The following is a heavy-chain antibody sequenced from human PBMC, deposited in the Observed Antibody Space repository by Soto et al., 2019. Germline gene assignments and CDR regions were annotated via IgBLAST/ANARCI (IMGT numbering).Heavy chain of an antibody. J-gene: IGHJ4*02. CDR3: AREPATAKPEGVDF. V-gene: IGHV1-2*02. CDR2: INPNSGGT. D-gene: IGHD1-1*01. Sequence: ASVNVSCKASGYTFSDYYIYWVRQAPGQGLEWMGWINPNSGGTKYAPKFQGGVTMTRDTSITTAYMELSRLRSGDTAVYYCAREPATAKPEGVDFWGQGTLVTVSS. CDR1: GYTFSDYY.